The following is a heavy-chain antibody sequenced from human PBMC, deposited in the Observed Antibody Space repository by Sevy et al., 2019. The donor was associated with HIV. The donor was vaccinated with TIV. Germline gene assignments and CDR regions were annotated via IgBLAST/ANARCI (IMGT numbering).Heavy chain of an antibody. D-gene: IGHD3-16*01. Sequence: GGSLRLSCTASGFTFSNAWMTWVRQTPERGLEWVALIKPITDAGTTDYAAPVQGRFTISRDESKNTVYLQLNSLKTEDTAVYYCTAGPVSFWGQGTLVTVSS. J-gene: IGHJ4*02. CDR3: TAGPVSF. CDR1: GFTFSNAW. CDR2: IKPITDAGTT. V-gene: IGHV3-15*01.